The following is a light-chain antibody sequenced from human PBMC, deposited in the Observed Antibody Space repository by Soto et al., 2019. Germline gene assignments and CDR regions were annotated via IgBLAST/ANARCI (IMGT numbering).Light chain of an antibody. CDR3: QQYGGSAPWT. Sequence: EIVLTQPPGPLSVSPGDRVTLSCRASQTVNNNYLAWYQQKPGQAPRLLIYGASTPATGTPARFSGSGSGTHFTLTVSILEPEDFAVYYCQQYGGSAPWTFGPGTKVDIK. CDR1: QTVNNNY. CDR2: GAS. V-gene: IGKV3-20*01. J-gene: IGKJ1*01.